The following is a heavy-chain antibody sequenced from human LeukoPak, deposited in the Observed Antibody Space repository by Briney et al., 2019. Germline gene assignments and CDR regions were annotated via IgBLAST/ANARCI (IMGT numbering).Heavy chain of an antibody. CDR1: GFTFTNDF. Sequence: PGGSLRLSCAASGFTFTNDFMTWVRQAPGKGLEWVSVIYSGGTTYYADSVKGRFTISRDKSKNTLSLQMNGLRVGDTAVYYCAKVMPPGRIRFYSYYMDVWGKGTTVTVS. CDR2: IYSGGTT. CDR3: AKVMPPGRIRFYSYYMDV. V-gene: IGHV3-66*02. D-gene: IGHD3-16*01. J-gene: IGHJ6*03.